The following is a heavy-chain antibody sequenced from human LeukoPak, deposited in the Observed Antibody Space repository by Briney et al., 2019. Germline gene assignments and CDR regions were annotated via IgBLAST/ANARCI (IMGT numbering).Heavy chain of an antibody. CDR3: ARDQWLVSRYYIDY. CDR2: IYYSGGT. Sequence: PSETLSLTCTVSGGSISSSSYYWGCTRQPPGKGLECIGSIYYSGGTYYNPPLKSRVTISVDTSKNQFSLKLSSVTAADTVVYYCARDQWLVSRYYIDYWGQGTLVTVSS. D-gene: IGHD6-19*01. V-gene: IGHV4-39*07. J-gene: IGHJ4*02. CDR1: GGSISSSSYY.